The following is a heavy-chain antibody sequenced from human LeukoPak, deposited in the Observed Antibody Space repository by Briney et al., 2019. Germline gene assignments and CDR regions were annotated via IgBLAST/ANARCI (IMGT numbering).Heavy chain of an antibody. CDR2: ISSSSSYI. D-gene: IGHD3-10*01. V-gene: IGHV3-21*04. CDR1: GFTFSSYS. J-gene: IGHJ4*02. Sequence: PGGSLRLSCAASGFTFSSYSMNWVRQAPGKGLEWVSSISSSSSYIYYADSVKGRFTISRDNSKNTLYLQVNSLRAEDTAVYCCARDFSGALWFGEPRGQGTLVTVSS. CDR3: ARDFSGALWFGEP.